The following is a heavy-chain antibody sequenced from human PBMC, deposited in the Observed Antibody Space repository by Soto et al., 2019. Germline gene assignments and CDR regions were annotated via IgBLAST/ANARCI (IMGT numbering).Heavy chain of an antibody. Sequence: ASVKVSCKASGYTFTNFGISWVRQAPGQGLEWMGWISAYNGNTNYAQNFQGRVTMTTDTSTSTAYMELRSLRSDDTAVYYCARAITANWVAPWGQGTLVTVSS. V-gene: IGHV1-18*01. CDR2: ISAYNGNT. D-gene: IGHD5-18*01. CDR1: GYTFTNFG. CDR3: ARAITANWVAP. J-gene: IGHJ5*02.